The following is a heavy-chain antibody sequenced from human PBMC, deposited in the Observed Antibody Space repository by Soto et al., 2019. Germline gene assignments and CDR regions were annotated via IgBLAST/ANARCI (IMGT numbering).Heavy chain of an antibody. CDR3: ARSALLWFGEDYYGMDV. CDR2: IYYSGST. CDR1: GGSISSYY. V-gene: IGHV4-59*01. J-gene: IGHJ6*02. Sequence: QVQLQESGPGLVKPSETLSLTCTVSGGSISSYYWSWIRQPPGKGLEWIGYIYYSGSTNYNPSLKSRVTISVDTAKNQFSLNLSSVTAADTAVYYCARSALLWFGEDYYGMDVWGQGTTVTVSS. D-gene: IGHD3-10*01.